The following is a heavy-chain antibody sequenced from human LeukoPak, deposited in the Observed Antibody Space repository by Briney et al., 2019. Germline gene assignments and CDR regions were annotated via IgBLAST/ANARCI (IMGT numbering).Heavy chain of an antibody. CDR1: DYSITSDYY. CDR2: IYHSGTT. Sequence: ETLSLTCAVSDYSITSDYYWGWIRPPPGEGREWIGSIYHSGTTDYNPSLKSRVTISVDTSKNQFSLKLTSVTAADTAVYYCAREGSTSGTNWFDPWGQGNLVTVSS. CDR3: AREGSTSGTNWFDP. J-gene: IGHJ5*02. V-gene: IGHV4-38-2*02. D-gene: IGHD3-10*01.